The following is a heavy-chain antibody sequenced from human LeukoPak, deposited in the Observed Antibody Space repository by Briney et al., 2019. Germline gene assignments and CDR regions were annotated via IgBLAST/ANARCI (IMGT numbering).Heavy chain of an antibody. V-gene: IGHV4-4*07. CDR3: VRGSMITFGGVIPHWFDP. CDR2: IYTSGST. D-gene: IGHD3-16*02. Sequence: KPSETLSLTCTVSGGSISSYYWSWIRQPAGKGLEWIGRIYTSGSTNYNPSLKSRVTMSVDKSKNQFSLKLSSVTAADTAVYYCVRGSMITFGGVIPHWFDPWGQGTLVTVSS. J-gene: IGHJ5*02. CDR1: GGSISSYY.